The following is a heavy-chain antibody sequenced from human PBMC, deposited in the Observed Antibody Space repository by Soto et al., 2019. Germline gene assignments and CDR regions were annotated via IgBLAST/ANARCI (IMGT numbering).Heavy chain of an antibody. CDR2: IYWDDDK. V-gene: IGHV2-5*02. D-gene: IGHD3-3*01. CDR1: GFSLTTSGVG. Sequence: QITLNESGPTVVRPTETLTLTCRFSGFSLTTSGVGLGWIRQSPGKAPEWLALIYWDDDKRYSASLKSRLTITKDTSKNQVVLTVSDLDPTDTATYYCAHRVLRTVFGLVTTTAIYFDLWGQGTPVAVSS. J-gene: IGHJ4*02. CDR3: AHRVLRTVFGLVTTTAIYFDL.